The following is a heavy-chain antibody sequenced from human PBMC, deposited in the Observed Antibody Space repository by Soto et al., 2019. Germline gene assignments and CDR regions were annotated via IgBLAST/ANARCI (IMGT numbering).Heavy chain of an antibody. J-gene: IGHJ4*02. CDR2: ISGSGGST. V-gene: IGHV3-23*01. D-gene: IGHD2-8*01. CDR1: GFTFSSYA. Sequence: PGGSLRLSCAASGFTFSSYAMSWVRQAPGKGLEWVSAISGSGGSTYYADSVKGRFTISRDNSKNTLYLQMNSLRAEDTAVYYCAKMDPDVGYCTNGVCYPIDYWGQGTLVTVSS. CDR3: AKMDPDVGYCTNGVCYPIDY.